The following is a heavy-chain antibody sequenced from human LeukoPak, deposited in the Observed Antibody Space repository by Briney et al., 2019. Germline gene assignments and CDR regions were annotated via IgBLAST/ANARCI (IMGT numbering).Heavy chain of an antibody. CDR1: GYTFTSYA. CDR3: ARGLRKQWSGSYYNVHWFDP. V-gene: IGHV1-3*01. J-gene: IGHJ5*02. Sequence: ASVKVSCKASGYTFTSYAMHWVRQAPGQRLEWMGWINAGNGNTKYSQKFQGRVTITRDTSASTAYMELSSLRSEDTAVYYCARGLRKQWSGSYYNVHWFDPWGQGTLVTVSS. CDR2: INAGNGNT. D-gene: IGHD3-10*02.